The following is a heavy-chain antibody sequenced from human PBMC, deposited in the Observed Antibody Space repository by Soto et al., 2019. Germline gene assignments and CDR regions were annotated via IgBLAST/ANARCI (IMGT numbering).Heavy chain of an antibody. CDR2: ISRNGGST. CDR3: AREGGSYYFDY. CDR1: GFTFSSYA. J-gene: IGHJ4*02. D-gene: IGHD1-26*01. V-gene: IGHV3-64*01. Sequence: EVQLVESGGGLVQPGGSLRLSCAASGFTFSSYAMHWVRQAPGKGLEYLSTISRNGGSTYYANSVKGRFTISRDNSKNTRYLQMGSLRAEDMAVYYCAREGGSYYFDYWGQGTLVTVSS.